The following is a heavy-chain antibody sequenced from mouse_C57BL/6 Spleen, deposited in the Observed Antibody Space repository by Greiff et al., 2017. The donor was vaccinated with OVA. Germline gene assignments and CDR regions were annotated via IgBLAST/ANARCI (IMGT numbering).Heavy chain of an antibody. CDR2: IRNTANGYTT. V-gene: IGHV7-3*01. Sequence: EVMLVESGGGLVQPGGSLSLSCAASGFTFTDYYMSWVRQPPGQALEWLGFIRNTANGYTTEYSSSVKGRFTISRDNSKSILSLQMHALRAEYRATYYCARVYGSSHYDAMDYWGQGTSVTVSS. CDR1: GFTFTDYY. J-gene: IGHJ4*01. CDR3: ARVYGSSHYDAMDY. D-gene: IGHD1-1*01.